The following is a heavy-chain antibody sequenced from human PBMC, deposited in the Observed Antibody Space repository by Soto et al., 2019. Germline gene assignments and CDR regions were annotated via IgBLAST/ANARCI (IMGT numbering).Heavy chain of an antibody. CDR1: GYTFTSYD. CDR3: ARGRLWYDSSGPGY. CDR2: MNPNSGNT. V-gene: IGHV1-8*01. Sequence: GASVKVSCKASGYTFTSYDINWVRPATGQGLEWMGWMNPNSGNTGYAQKFQGRVTMTRNTSISTAYMELSSLRSEDTAVYYCARGRLWYDSSGPGYWGQGTLVTVSS. D-gene: IGHD3-22*01. J-gene: IGHJ4*02.